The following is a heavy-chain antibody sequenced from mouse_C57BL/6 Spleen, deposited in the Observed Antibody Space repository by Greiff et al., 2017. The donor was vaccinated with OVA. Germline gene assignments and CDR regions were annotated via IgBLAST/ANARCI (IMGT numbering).Heavy chain of an antibody. V-gene: IGHV1-82*01. Sequence: VQRVESGPELVKPGASVKISCKASGYAFSSSWMNWVKQRPGKGLAWIGRMYPGDGDTNYNGKFKGKATLTADKSSSTAYMQLSSLTSEDSAVYFCARWGGWGQGTLVTVSA. CDR1: GYAFSSSW. CDR2: MYPGDGDT. J-gene: IGHJ3*01. CDR3: ARWGG.